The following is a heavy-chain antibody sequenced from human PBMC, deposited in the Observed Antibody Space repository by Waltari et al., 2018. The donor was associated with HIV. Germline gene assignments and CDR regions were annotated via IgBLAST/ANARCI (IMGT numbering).Heavy chain of an antibody. Sequence: QVQLVQSGAEVKKPGASVKVSCKASGYIFTSYDINWVRKATGQGREWMGWMKPNSGNTGYAQRFQGRVTMTRDTSINTAYMELSSLRSDDTAVYYCARGLTWSGYWHFDYWGQGTLVTVSS. V-gene: IGHV1-8*01. CDR2: MKPNSGNT. D-gene: IGHD3-3*01. CDR1: GYIFTSYD. J-gene: IGHJ4*02. CDR3: ARGLTWSGYWHFDY.